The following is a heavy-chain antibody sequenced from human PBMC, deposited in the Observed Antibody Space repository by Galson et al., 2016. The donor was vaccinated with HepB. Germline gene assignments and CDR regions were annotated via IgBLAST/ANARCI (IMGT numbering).Heavy chain of an antibody. V-gene: IGHV3-30*18. Sequence: SLRLSCAGSGFLFRSYGMHWVRQAPGKGLEWVAADSMDGRRKFYADSVKGRFTISRDNSNNMLFLQMSSLRVDDTAVYYCAKRHEYCPPVGCSVDSWGQGTLVSVSS. J-gene: IGHJ4*02. CDR2: DSMDGRRK. CDR3: AKRHEYCPPVGCSVDS. D-gene: IGHD2/OR15-2a*01. CDR1: GFLFRSYG.